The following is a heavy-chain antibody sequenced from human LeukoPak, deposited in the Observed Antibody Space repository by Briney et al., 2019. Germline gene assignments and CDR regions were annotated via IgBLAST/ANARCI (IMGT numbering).Heavy chain of an antibody. CDR2: IFYSGIT. CDR1: GDSISSASFY. Sequence: SETLSLTCTLSGDSISSASFYWAWIRQPPGKGLECIGTIFYSGITYYSSSLKSRVTISVDSSKNQFSLKLSSVTVADTAVYFCARSGPAAGRPDAFDIWGQGTMVTVSS. D-gene: IGHD2-2*01. V-gene: IGHV4-39*07. CDR3: ARSGPAAGRPDAFDI. J-gene: IGHJ3*02.